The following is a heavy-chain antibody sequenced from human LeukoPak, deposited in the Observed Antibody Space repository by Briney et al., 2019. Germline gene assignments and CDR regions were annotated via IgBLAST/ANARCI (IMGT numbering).Heavy chain of an antibody. CDR1: GFTFDDYG. Sequence: GGSLRLSCAASGFTFDDYGMSWVGQAPGKGLGGVSGINWKGGSTVHADSVKGRITISRDNAKNSLYLQMNRLRAEDTAWYYCARDQTKGSSWPDYYYYYYMDVWGKGTTVTVSS. CDR2: INWKGGST. J-gene: IGHJ6*03. D-gene: IGHD6-13*01. V-gene: IGHV3-20*04. CDR3: ARDQTKGSSWPDYYYYYYMDV.